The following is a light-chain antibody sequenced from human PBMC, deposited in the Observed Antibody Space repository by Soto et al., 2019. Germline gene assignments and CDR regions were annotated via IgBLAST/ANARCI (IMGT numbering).Light chain of an antibody. CDR1: QSVSRW. Sequence: DIQMTQSPSTLSASVGDRVTITCRASQSVSRWLDWYQQKPGKAPKLLIYKASSLESGVPSRFSGSGSGSEFTLTISSLQPDDFATYYCQQYNTYPRTFGGGTKVDIK. V-gene: IGKV1-5*03. CDR2: KAS. CDR3: QQYNTYPRT. J-gene: IGKJ4*01.